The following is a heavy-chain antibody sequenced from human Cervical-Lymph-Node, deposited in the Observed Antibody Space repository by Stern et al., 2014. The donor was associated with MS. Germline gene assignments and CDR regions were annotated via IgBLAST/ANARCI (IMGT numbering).Heavy chain of an antibody. CDR3: ARHGRDYGMDV. CDR2: IYPDDSDT. Sequence: VQLVQSGAEVKQPGESLKISCKASGYSFTTYWIAWVRQMPGKGPEWMGIIYPDDSDTRYSPSFQGQVTISADKSITTAYLQWSSLKASDTAMYYCARHGRDYGMDVWGQGTTVTVSS. CDR1: GYSFTTYW. J-gene: IGHJ6*02. V-gene: IGHV5-51*01. D-gene: IGHD1-26*01.